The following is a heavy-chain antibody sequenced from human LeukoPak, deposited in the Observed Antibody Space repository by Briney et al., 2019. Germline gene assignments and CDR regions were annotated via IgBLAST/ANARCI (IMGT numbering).Heavy chain of an antibody. Sequence: GESLKISCKGSGYSFTNYWIAWVRQMPGKGLEWMGVIYPGDSDTRHSPSFQGQVTISADKSITTAYLQWSSLKASDTAMYYCARLSSSSSRDAFNIWGQGTMVTVSS. CDR1: GYSFTNYW. J-gene: IGHJ3*02. CDR2: IYPGDSDT. D-gene: IGHD2-2*01. V-gene: IGHV5-51*01. CDR3: ARLSSSSSRDAFNI.